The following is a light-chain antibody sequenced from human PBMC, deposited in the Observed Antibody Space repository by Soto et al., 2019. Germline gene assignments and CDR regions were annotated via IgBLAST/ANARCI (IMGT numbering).Light chain of an antibody. V-gene: IGKV3-15*01. CDR3: QQYNNWWT. Sequence: EILMTQSPATLSVSPGERATLSCRASQSVDGNLAWYQHKPGQAPRLLIYGASTRATGISARFSGSGSGTEFTLTISSLQSEDFGVYYCQQYNNWWTFGQGTKVDIK. CDR1: QSVDGN. J-gene: IGKJ1*01. CDR2: GAS.